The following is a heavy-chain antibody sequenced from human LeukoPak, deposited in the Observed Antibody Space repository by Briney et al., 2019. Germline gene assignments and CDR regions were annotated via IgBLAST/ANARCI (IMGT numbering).Heavy chain of an antibody. CDR3: AKDQNYESSGYYGGFDY. Sequence: GGSLRLSCAASGFSFSSHVMHWVRQAPGKGLEWVSGISGGGGDTYYADPVKGRFTISRDNSKNTLNLRMDSLRAEDTALYYCAKDQNYESSGYYGGFDYWGQGTLVTVSS. CDR1: GFSFSSHV. V-gene: IGHV3-23*01. CDR2: ISGGGGDT. J-gene: IGHJ4*02. D-gene: IGHD3-22*01.